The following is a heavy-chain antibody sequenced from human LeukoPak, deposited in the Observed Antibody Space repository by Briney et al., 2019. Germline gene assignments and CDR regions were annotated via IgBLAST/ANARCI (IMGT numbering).Heavy chain of an antibody. Sequence: GGSLRLSCTASGFTFSNYWMNWVRQAPGQGLEWLSRINDAGRDISYADSVKGRFTSSRDNAKNTLYLQMKSLRVEDTAVYYCTRIRVGAHQLEYWGQGTLVTVSS. CDR3: TRIRVGAHQLEY. V-gene: IGHV3-74*01. D-gene: IGHD1-26*01. J-gene: IGHJ4*02. CDR2: INDAGRDI. CDR1: GFTFSNYW.